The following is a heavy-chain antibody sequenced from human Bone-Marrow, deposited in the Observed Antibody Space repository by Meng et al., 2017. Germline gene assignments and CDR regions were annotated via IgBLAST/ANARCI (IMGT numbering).Heavy chain of an antibody. Sequence: GSGLLRPSAPLSLTGAVYDVACCGYYWSWIRQPPEKGLEWIGEINHSGSANYHPSLKSRVTISVDTSKNQFSLKLSSVTAADTAVYYCARGVASPIFSTVVTPAFDYWGQGTLVTVSS. V-gene: IGHV4-34*01. CDR2: INHSGSA. CDR1: DVACCGYY. J-gene: IGHJ4*02. CDR3: ARGVASPIFSTVVTPAFDY. D-gene: IGHD4-23*01.